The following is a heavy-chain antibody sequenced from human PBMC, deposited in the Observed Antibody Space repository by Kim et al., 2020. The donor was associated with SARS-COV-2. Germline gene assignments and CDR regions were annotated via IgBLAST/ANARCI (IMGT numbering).Heavy chain of an antibody. V-gene: IGHV3-30*03. CDR2: ISYDGNDK. CDR3: ARDRFTMFRGVMYY. D-gene: IGHD3-10*01. CDR1: GFIFSNFG. Sequence: GGSLRLSCAASGFIFSNFGMHWVRQAPGKGLEWVALISYDGNDKYYTDSVKGRFTISRDNSKNTLYLQMNSLTAEDTAVYFCARDRFTMFRGVMYYWGQGTLVTVSS. J-gene: IGHJ4*02.